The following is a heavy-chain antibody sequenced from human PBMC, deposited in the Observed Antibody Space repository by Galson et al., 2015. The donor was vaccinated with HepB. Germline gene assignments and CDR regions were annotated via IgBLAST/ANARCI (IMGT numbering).Heavy chain of an antibody. Sequence: SLRLSCADSAFTFGTYVMHWVRQAPGKGLEWVAVVSNDTRETSYADSVKGRFTISRDNSKNSLYLQMNRLRVEDTAVYFCARGETYYNSGTFAPFDPWGQGTLVTVSS. D-gene: IGHD3-10*01. V-gene: IGHV3-30*03. J-gene: IGHJ5*02. CDR1: AFTFGTYV. CDR2: VSNDTRET. CDR3: ARGETYYNSGTFAPFDP.